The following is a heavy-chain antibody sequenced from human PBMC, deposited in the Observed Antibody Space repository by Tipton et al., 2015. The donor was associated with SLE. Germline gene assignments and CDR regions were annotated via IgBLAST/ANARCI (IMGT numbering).Heavy chain of an antibody. V-gene: IGHV3-23*01. CDR1: GFTFSDDA. CDR2: ISPTSVTR. Sequence: SLRLSCVASGFTFSDDAMSWVRQAPGKGLEWVSTISPTSVTRYYADSMKGRFTISRDNAKNSLYLQMNSLRAEDTAVYYCAGLYGMDVWGQGTTVTVSS. D-gene: IGHD3-16*01. J-gene: IGHJ6*02. CDR3: AGLYGMDV.